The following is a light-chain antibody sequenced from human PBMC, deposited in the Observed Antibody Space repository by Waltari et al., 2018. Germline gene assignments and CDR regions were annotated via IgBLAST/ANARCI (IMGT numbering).Light chain of an antibody. Sequence: QSALTQPASVSGSPGPSLTLSFPGTSRAVCSYNYVSWYQQHPGKVPKLIIYDVSHRPSGVSFRFSGSKSDNTASLTISGLQAEDEADYYCISYTTSDTMIFGGGTKLTVL. V-gene: IGLV2-14*03. CDR3: ISYTTSDTMI. CDR1: SRAVCSYNY. CDR2: DVS. J-gene: IGLJ2*01.